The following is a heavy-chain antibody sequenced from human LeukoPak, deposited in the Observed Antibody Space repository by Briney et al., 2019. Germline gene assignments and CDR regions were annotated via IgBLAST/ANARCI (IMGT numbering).Heavy chain of an antibody. CDR2: ISYDGSNK. D-gene: IGHD4-17*01. CDR3: ARVPTTTVTVDY. Sequence: GRSLRLSCAASGFTFSSYGMHWVRQAPGKGLEWVAVISYDGSNKYYADSVKGRFTISRDNSKNTLYLQMNSLRAEDTAVYYCARVPTTTVTVDYWGQGTLVTVSS. J-gene: IGHJ4*02. V-gene: IGHV3-30*03. CDR1: GFTFSSYG.